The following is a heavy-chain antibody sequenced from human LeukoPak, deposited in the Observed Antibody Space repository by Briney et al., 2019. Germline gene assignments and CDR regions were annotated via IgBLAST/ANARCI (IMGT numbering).Heavy chain of an antibody. CDR1: GFTLSSYA. D-gene: IGHD3-10*01. V-gene: IGHV3-23*01. CDR2: ISGSGGST. Sequence: GGSLRLSCAASGFTLSSYAMSWVRQAPGKGLEWVSAISGSGGSTYYADSVKGRFTISRDNSKNTLHLQMSSLRAEDTAIYYCTRDPSGSGPDFDFWGQGTLVIVSS. J-gene: IGHJ4*02. CDR3: TRDPSGSGPDFDF.